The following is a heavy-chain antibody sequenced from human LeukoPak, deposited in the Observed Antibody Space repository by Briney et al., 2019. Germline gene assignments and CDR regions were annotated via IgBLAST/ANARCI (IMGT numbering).Heavy chain of an antibody. CDR2: IYYSGST. D-gene: IGHD5-18*01. Sequence: PSQTLSLTRTVSGGSISSGGYYWSWIRQHPGKGLEWIGYIYYSGSTYYNPSLKSRVTISVDTSKNQFSLKLSSVTAADTAVYYCARVFRGYRALYFDYWGQGTLVTVSS. CDR3: ARVFRGYRALYFDY. V-gene: IGHV4-31*03. J-gene: IGHJ4*02. CDR1: GGSISSGGYY.